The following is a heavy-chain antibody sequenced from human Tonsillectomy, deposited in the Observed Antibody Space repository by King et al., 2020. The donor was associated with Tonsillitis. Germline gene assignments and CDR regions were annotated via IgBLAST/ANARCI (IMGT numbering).Heavy chain of an antibody. Sequence: QLQESGPGLVKPSETLSLTCTVSGGSISSYYWSWIRQPPGKGLEWIGYIYYSGSTNYNPSLKSRVTISVDTSKNQFSLKLSAVTAADTAVYYCARERGDSSAFDPWGQGTLVTVSS. J-gene: IGHJ5*02. CDR3: ARERGDSSAFDP. V-gene: IGHV4-59*01. CDR2: IYYSGST. D-gene: IGHD6-25*01. CDR1: GGSISSYY.